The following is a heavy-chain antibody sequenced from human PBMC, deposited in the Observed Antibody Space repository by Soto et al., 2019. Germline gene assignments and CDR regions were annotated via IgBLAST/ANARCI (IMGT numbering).Heavy chain of an antibody. CDR2: IIPTFGTP. CDR1: GGTFSSHG. Sequence: QVQLVQSGTVVQRRGSSVKVSCQASGGTFSSHGMAWVRQAPGQGLEWMGGIIPTFGTPTYAPKFQGRVTIPADKSTTTAYIERSSLRSEDTGVYDCASERSAQYIGFWGQGTLITVSS. D-gene: IGHD1-26*01. V-gene: IGHV1-69*06. J-gene: IGHJ4*02. CDR3: ASERSAQYIGF.